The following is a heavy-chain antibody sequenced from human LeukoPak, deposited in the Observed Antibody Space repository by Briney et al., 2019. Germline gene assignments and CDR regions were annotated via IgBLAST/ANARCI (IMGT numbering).Heavy chain of an antibody. Sequence: PSETLCLTCAVSGGSMSSGGYSWSWIRQPPGKGLEWIGYIYHSGSTYYNPSLKSRVTISVDRSKNQFSLKLSSVTAADTAVYYCAGRKVAHAFDIWGQGTMVTASS. CDR2: IYHSGST. CDR1: GGSMSSGGYS. V-gene: IGHV4-30-2*01. J-gene: IGHJ3*02. CDR3: AGRKVAHAFDI.